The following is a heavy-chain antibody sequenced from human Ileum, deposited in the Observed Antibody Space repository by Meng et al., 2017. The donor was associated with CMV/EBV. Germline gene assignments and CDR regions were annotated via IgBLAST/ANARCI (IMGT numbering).Heavy chain of an antibody. CDR3: VKQYVTG. CDR2: ISESGGTT. D-gene: IGHD2-21*02. J-gene: IGHJ4*02. V-gene: IGHV3-23*01. CDR1: GFMFSNYA. Sequence: LEISCGAFGFMFSNYAMNWVRQAPGKGLEWVSSISESGGTTDYADSVKDRFTISRDNSKSTLFLQMNSLRPEDAAVYYCVKQYVTGWGQGTLVTVSS.